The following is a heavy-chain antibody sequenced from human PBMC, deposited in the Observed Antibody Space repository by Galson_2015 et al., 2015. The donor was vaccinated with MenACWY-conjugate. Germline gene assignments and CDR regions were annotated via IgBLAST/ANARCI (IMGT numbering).Heavy chain of an antibody. CDR1: GFTFSTYW. CDR2: IKQDGSEK. D-gene: IGHD2-2*01. CDR3: ARDLGFYCSRNDCYSPY. J-gene: IGHJ4*02. V-gene: IGHV3-7*03. Sequence: SLRLSCAASGFTFSTYWMTWVRQAPGKGPEWVANIKQDGSEKYYVDSVRGRFTISRDNAKNSLYLQMNSLRAEDTAVYYCARDLGFYCSRNDCYSPYWGQGTLVTVSS.